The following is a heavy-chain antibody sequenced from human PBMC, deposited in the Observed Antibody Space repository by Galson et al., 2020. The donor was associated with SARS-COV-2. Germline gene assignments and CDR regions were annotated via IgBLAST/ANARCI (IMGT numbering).Heavy chain of an antibody. J-gene: IGHJ3*01. CDR3: ARGTLDLGRDAFDV. V-gene: IGHV1-69*01. Sequence: KISCKASGGSFSRFALSWVRQAPGQGLEWMGGIIPMISRVHYARKFRGRVTITADESTRTTYMELSRLDSEDTAIYYCARGTLDLGRDAFDVWGQGTKVTVSS. D-gene: IGHD1-26*01. CDR2: IIPMISRV. CDR1: GGSFSRFA.